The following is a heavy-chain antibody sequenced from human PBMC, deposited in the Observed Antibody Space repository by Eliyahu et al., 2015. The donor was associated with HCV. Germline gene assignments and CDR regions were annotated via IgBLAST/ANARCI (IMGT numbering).Heavy chain of an antibody. J-gene: IGHJ3*02. V-gene: IGHV3-21*01. Sequence: EEQLVESGGGLVKPGGSLXLSCAASGFTFSXYSMNWVRQAPGKGLEWVSSLSRSSSYINYADSVKGRFTISRDNDKNLLFLQMDSLRAEDTAVYYCARELGGYNYGGGFDIWAQGTLVTVSA. CDR2: LSRSSSYI. CDR1: GFTFSXYS. CDR3: ARELGGYNYGGGFDI. D-gene: IGHD5-18*01.